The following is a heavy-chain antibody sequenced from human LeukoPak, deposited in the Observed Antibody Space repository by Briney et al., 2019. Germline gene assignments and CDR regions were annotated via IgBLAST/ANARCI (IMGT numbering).Heavy chain of an antibody. V-gene: IGHV3-23*01. D-gene: IGHD6-19*01. Sequence: PGGSLRLSCAASGFTFSSYAMSWVRQAPGKGLEWVSAISGSGGSTYYADSVKGRFTISGDNSKNTLYLQMNSLRAEDTAVYYCAKGYPYGIAVAGTGAFDIWGQGTMVTVSS. CDR1: GFTFSSYA. CDR3: AKGYPYGIAVAGTGAFDI. J-gene: IGHJ3*02. CDR2: ISGSGGST.